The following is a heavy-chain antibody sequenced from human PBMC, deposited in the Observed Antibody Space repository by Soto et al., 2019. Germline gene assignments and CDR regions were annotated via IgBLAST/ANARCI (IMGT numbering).Heavy chain of an antibody. J-gene: IGHJ6*02. CDR1: GGSISSYY. V-gene: IGHV4-59*01. CDR2: IYYSGST. D-gene: IGHD2-2*01. CDR3: ARGYCSSTSCYAHAVSRSGMDV. Sequence: SETLSLTCTVSGGSISSYYRSWIRQPPGKGLEWIGYIYYSGSTNYNPSLKSRVTISVDTSKNQFSLKLSSVTAADTAVYYCARGYCSSTSCYAHAVSRSGMDVWGQGTTVTVSS.